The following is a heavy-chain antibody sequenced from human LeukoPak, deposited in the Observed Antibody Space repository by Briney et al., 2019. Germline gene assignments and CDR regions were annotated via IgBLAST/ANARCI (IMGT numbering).Heavy chain of an antibody. V-gene: IGHV3-30*03. CDR2: ISYDGSNK. Sequence: GGSLRLSCEVSGLTFSTYSMNWVRQAPGKGLEWVAVISYDGSNKYYADSVKGRFTISRDNSKNTLYLQMNSLRAEDTAVYYCARDGIAAAGTSYYYYYYGMDVWGQGTTVTVSS. CDR1: GLTFSTYS. CDR3: ARDGIAAAGTSYYYYYYGMDV. D-gene: IGHD6-13*01. J-gene: IGHJ6*02.